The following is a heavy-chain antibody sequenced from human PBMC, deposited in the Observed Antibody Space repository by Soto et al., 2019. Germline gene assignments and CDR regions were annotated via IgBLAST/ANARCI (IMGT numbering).Heavy chain of an antibody. CDR3: ARNRNYDILIGYYRNYYYYGMDV. J-gene: IGHJ6*02. D-gene: IGHD3-9*01. V-gene: IGHV3-33*01. CDR2: IWYDGSNK. Sequence: PGGSLRLSCAASGFTFSSYGMHWVRQAPGKGLEWVAVIWYDGSNKYYADSVKGRFTISRDNSKNTLYLQMNSLRAEDTAVYYCARNRNYDILIGYYRNYYYYGMDVWGQGTTVTVSS. CDR1: GFTFSSYG.